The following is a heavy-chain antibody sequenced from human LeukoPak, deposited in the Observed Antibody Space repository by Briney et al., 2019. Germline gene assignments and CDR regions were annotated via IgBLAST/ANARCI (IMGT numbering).Heavy chain of an antibody. V-gene: IGHV6-1*01. CDR2: TYYRSKWYN. D-gene: IGHD3-22*01. J-gene: IGHJ4*02. Sequence: SQTLSLTCAISGDSVSSNSAAWNWIRQSPSRVLEWLGRTYYRSKWYNDYAVSVKSRITINPDTSKNQFSLQLNSVTPEDTAVYYCAREHPYYYDSSGYYPFDYWGQGTLVTVSS. CDR3: AREHPYYYDSSGYYPFDY. CDR1: GDSVSSNSAA.